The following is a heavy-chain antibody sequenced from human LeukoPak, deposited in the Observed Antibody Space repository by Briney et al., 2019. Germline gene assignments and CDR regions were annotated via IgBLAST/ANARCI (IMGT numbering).Heavy chain of an antibody. D-gene: IGHD3-10*01. Sequence: GGSLRLSCAASGFTFSSHSMNWVRQAPGKGLEWVSYISSSSSTIYYADSVKGRFTISRDNAKNSLYLQMNSLRAEDTAVYYCAKDTRYGSETFGAFDIWGQGTMITVSS. J-gene: IGHJ3*02. CDR1: GFTFSSHS. V-gene: IGHV3-48*01. CDR3: AKDTRYGSETFGAFDI. CDR2: ISSSSSTI.